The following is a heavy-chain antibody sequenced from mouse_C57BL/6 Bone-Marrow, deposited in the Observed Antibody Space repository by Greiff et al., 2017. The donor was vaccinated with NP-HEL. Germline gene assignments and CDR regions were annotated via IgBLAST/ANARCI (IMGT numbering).Heavy chain of an antibody. CDR1: GYSITSGYY. D-gene: IGHD1-1*01. Sequence: EVQLVESGPGLVKPSQSLSLTCSVTGYSITSGYYWNWIRQFPGNKLAWMGYISYDGSNNYNPSLKNRISITRDTSKNQFFLKLNSVTTEDTATYYCARGDYGSSPSFAYWGQGTLVTVSA. V-gene: IGHV3-6*01. CDR3: ARGDYGSSPSFAY. J-gene: IGHJ3*01. CDR2: ISYDGSN.